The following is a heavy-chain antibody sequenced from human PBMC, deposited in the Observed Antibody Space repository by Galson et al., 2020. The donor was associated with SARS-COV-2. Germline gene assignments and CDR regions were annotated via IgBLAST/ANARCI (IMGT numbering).Heavy chain of an antibody. CDR1: VFTFSDVW. CDR2: IKSKIDGGTS. CDR3: ATGGVAL. D-gene: IGHD1-26*01. Sequence: GGSLRLSCVASVFTFSDVWMGWVRQAPGKGLEGVGRIKSKIDGGTSDYGAPVKDRFSISRDDSKDTMYLQMNSLKIDDTAVYYCATGGVALWGPGPTVIV. V-gene: IGHV3-15*01. J-gene: IGHJ6*02.